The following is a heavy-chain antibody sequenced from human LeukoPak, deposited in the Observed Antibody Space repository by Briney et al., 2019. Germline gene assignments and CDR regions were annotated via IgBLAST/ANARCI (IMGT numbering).Heavy chain of an antibody. CDR2: ISSSGSTI. CDR3: AKDGSTVTTSSRDFDY. Sequence: GGSLRLSCAASGFTFSDYYMSWIRQAPGKGLEWVSYISSSGSTIYYADSVKGRFTISRDNAKNSLYLQMNSLRAEDTAVYYCAKDGSTVTTSSRDFDYWGQGTLVTVSS. CDR1: GFTFSDYY. J-gene: IGHJ4*02. V-gene: IGHV3-11*04. D-gene: IGHD4-17*01.